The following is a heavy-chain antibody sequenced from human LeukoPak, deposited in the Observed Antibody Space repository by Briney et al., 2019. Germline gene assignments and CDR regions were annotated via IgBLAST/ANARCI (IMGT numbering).Heavy chain of an antibody. CDR3: ARCHLQQLLPHWYTVFDP. Sequence: SETLSLTCTVSGGSISSYYWSWIRQPPGKGLEWIGYIYYSGSTNYNPSLESRVSISLDTSKNQFSLYLSSVTPADTAMYYCARCHLQQLLPHWYTVFDPWGQGTLVTVST. CDR1: GGSISSYY. CDR2: IYYSGST. D-gene: IGHD6-13*01. V-gene: IGHV4-59*01. J-gene: IGHJ5*02.